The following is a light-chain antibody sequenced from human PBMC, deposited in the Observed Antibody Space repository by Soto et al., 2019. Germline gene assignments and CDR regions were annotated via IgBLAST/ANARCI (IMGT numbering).Light chain of an antibody. V-gene: IGLV1-47*01. CDR1: SSNIGTNN. Sequence: QAVVTQPPSASGTPWQRVTISCLGSSSNIGTNNVYWYQVLPGTAPKLLIYTNDQRPSGVPDRFSGSKSGTSASLAISGPRSEDEADYYCAAWDDSLIAVVFGGGTKVTVL. CDR3: AAWDDSLIAVV. CDR2: TND. J-gene: IGLJ2*01.